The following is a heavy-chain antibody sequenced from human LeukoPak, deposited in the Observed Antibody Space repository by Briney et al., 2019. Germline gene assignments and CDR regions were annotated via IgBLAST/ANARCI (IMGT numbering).Heavy chain of an antibody. CDR3: ARSTYYDFWSGPSFSFDY. CDR2: IYPGDSDT. D-gene: IGHD3-3*01. CDR1: GSSFTSYW. J-gene: IGHJ4*02. V-gene: IGHV5-51*01. Sequence: RGASLKISCKGSGSSFTSYWIGWVRPLPGKGLEWMGIIYPGDSDTRYSPSFQGQVTISADKSISTAYLQWSSLKASDTAMYYCARSTYYDFWSGPSFSFDYWGEGTLVTVSS.